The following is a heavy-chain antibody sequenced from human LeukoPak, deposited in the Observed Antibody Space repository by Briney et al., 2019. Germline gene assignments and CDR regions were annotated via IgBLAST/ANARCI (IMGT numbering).Heavy chain of an antibody. CDR1: GGSISSSSYY. Sequence: SETLSLTCTVSGGSISSSSYYWGWIRQPPGKGLEWIGSIYYSGSTYYIPSLKSRVTISVDTSKNQFSLKLSSVTAADTAVYYCARRETTVTTLGWFDPWGQGTLVTVSS. J-gene: IGHJ5*02. V-gene: IGHV4-39*01. CDR2: IYYSGST. D-gene: IGHD4-17*01. CDR3: ARRETTVTTLGWFDP.